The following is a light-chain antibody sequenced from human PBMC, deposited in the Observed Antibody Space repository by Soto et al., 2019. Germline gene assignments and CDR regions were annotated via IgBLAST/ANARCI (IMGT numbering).Light chain of an antibody. CDR3: NSYTSSGTFV. J-gene: IGLJ1*01. V-gene: IGLV2-14*01. CDR2: GVT. Sequence: QPALTQPASVSGSPGQSITISCTGTSSDVGGYNYVSWYQHHPGRAPELIMYGVTNRPSGVSHRFSGSRSGNTASLTISGLQSEDEAEYYCNSYTSSGTFVFGTGTKVTVL. CDR1: SSDVGGYNY.